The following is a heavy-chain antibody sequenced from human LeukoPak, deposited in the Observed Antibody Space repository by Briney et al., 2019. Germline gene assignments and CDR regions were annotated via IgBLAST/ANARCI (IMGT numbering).Heavy chain of an antibody. V-gene: IGHV3-30*02. CDR1: GFTFSSYG. CDR2: IRYDGSNK. CDR3: AKSLSIAVAAKDY. J-gene: IGHJ4*02. D-gene: IGHD6-19*01. Sequence: PGGSLRLSCAASGFTFSSYGMHWVRQAPGKGLEWVAFIRYDGSNKYYADSVKGRFTISRDSSKNTLYLQMNSLRAEDTAVYYCAKSLSIAVAAKDYWGQGTLVTVSS.